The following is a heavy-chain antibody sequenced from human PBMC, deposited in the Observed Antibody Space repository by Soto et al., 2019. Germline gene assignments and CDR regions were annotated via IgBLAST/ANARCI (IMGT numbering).Heavy chain of an antibody. D-gene: IGHD4-17*01. J-gene: IGHJ5*02. V-gene: IGHV4-31*03. CDR2: IYYSGST. CDR1: GGSISSGGYY. Sequence: PSETLSLTCIVSGGSISSGGYYWSWIRQHPGKGLEWIGYIYYSGSTYYNPSLKSRVTISVDTSKNQFSLKLSSVTAADTAVYYCARGGGSYGDYNWFDPWGQGTLVTVSS. CDR3: ARGGGSYGDYNWFDP.